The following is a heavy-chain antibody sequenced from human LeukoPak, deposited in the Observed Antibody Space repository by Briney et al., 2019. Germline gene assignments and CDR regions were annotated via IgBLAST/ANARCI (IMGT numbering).Heavy chain of an antibody. J-gene: IGHJ4*02. CDR2: TWYDGSSE. V-gene: IGHV3-33*06. D-gene: IGHD3-10*01. Sequence: PGRSLRLSCAAPGFTFSAHGMHWVRQAPGKGLEWVALTWYDGSSEYYAASVKGRLTISRDNSKNTLYLQMNSLGAEDTAVYYCAKDRGVVRGVDYWGQGTLVTDSS. CDR3: AKDRGVVRGVDY. CDR1: GFTFSAHG.